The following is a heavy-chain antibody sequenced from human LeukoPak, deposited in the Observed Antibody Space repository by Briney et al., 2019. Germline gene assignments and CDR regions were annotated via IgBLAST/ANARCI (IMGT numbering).Heavy chain of an antibody. CDR1: GFTFSSYA. D-gene: IGHD2-2*01. J-gene: IGHJ3*02. CDR2: IYYSGST. Sequence: GSLRLSCAASGFTFSSYAMSWFRQAPGKGLEWIGYIYYSGSTNYNPSLKSRVTISVDTSKNQFSLKLSSVTAADTAVYYCAREGYQLLAVRAFDIWGQGTMVTVSS. CDR3: AREGYQLLAVRAFDI. V-gene: IGHV4-59*01.